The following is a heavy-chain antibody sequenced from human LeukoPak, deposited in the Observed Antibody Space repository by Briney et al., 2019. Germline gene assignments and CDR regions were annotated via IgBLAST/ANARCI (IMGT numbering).Heavy chain of an antibody. CDR2: ISYDGSNK. V-gene: IGHV3-30-3*01. Sequence: GGSLRLSCAASGFTFSSYAMHWVRQAPGKGLEWVAVISYDGSNKYYADSVKGRFTISTDNSKNTLYLQMNSLRAEDTAVYYCARDHYWGQGTLVTVSS. CDR3: ARDHY. CDR1: GFTFSSYA. J-gene: IGHJ4*02.